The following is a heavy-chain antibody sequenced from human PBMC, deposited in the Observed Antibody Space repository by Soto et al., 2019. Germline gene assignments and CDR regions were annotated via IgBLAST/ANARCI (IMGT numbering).Heavy chain of an antibody. CDR2: IDYSGST. J-gene: IGHJ4*02. CDR3: ARDGTWVEGELSFV. Sequence: QVQLQESGPGLMKPSQTLSLTCTVSGGSISSGGYYWSWIRQHPGKGVEWIGYIDYSGSTYYNPSLKSRVTISVDTSKNQFSLKLSSVTAADTAVYYCARDGTWVEGELSFVWGQGTLVTVSS. CDR1: GGSISSGGYY. D-gene: IGHD3-16*02. V-gene: IGHV4-31*03.